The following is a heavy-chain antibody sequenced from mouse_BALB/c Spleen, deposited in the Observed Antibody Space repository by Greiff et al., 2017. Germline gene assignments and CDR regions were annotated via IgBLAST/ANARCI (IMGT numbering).Heavy chain of an antibody. J-gene: IGHJ3*01. CDR2: ISSGGGST. CDR3: ARPLRLATAWFAY. D-gene: IGHD1-2*01. Sequence: EVQGVESGGGLVKPGGSLKLSCAASGFAFSSYDMSWVRQTPEKRLEWVAYISSGGGSTYYPDTVKGRFTISRDNAKNTLYLQMSSLKSEDTAMYYCARPLRLATAWFAYWGQGTLVTVSA. V-gene: IGHV5-12-1*01. CDR1: GFAFSSYD.